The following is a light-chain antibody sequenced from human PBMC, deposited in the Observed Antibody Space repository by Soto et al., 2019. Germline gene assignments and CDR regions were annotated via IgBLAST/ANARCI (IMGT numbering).Light chain of an antibody. Sequence: QSALTQARSVSGPPGQSVTISCNGTSGDVGGYDLVSWYLQYPGKAPKVIIFEVSQRPSGVPDRFSGSKSGNTASLTISGLQAEDEADYYCCSYAGSRTWVFGRGTKLTVL. CDR2: EVS. CDR1: SGDVGGYDL. V-gene: IGLV2-11*01. J-gene: IGLJ3*02. CDR3: CSYAGSRTWV.